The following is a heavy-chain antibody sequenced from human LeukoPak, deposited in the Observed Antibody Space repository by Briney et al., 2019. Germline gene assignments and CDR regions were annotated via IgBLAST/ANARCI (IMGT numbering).Heavy chain of an antibody. CDR3: AGGIYSSSWYTEYYFDY. CDR1: GGSISSHY. J-gene: IGHJ4*02. V-gene: IGHV4-59*11. D-gene: IGHD6-13*01. Sequence: SETLSLTCSVSGGSISSHYWSWIRQPPGEGLEWIGYIHYSGATHYNPSLESRVAMSVDTSKNQFSLKLSSVTAADTAVYYCAGGIYSSSWYTEYYFDYWGQGTLVTVSS. CDR2: IHYSGAT.